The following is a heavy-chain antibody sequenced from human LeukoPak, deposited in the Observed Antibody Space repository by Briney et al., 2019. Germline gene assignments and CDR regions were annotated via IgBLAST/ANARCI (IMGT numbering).Heavy chain of an antibody. D-gene: IGHD6-13*01. CDR3: ARPGPAAAGTGWDY. CDR2: VYYSGST. J-gene: IGHJ4*02. CDR1: RGYVNSSSFY. Sequence: SETLSLTCTVSRGYVNSSSFYWGWIRHSPGKGLEWIASVYYSGSTYYNPSLKSRVTMSIDTSKNQFSLKLSSVTAADTAVYYCARPGPAAAGTGWDYWGQGTLVTVSS. V-gene: IGHV4-39*01.